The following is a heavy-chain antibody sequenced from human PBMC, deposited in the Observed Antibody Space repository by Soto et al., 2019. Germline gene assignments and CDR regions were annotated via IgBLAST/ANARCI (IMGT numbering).Heavy chain of an antibody. Sequence: PSETLSLTCTVSGGSISSYYWSWIRQPPGKGLEWIGYIYYSGSTNYNPSLKSRVTISVDTSKNQFSLKLSSVTAADTAVYYCARHLHGALDDWGQGTLVTVSS. CDR2: IYYSGST. V-gene: IGHV4-59*08. CDR1: GGSISSYY. J-gene: IGHJ4*02. CDR3: ARHLHGALDD. D-gene: IGHD4-17*01.